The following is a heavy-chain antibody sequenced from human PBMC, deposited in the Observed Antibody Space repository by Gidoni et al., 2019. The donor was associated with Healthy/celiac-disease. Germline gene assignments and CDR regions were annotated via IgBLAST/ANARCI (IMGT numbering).Heavy chain of an antibody. CDR1: GYSFTSYW. D-gene: IGHD3-22*01. CDR3: ARPYYYDSSGYYKGGYYFDY. J-gene: IGHJ4*02. Sequence: EVQLVQSGAEVKKPGESLKISCKGSGYSFTSYWLGWVRQMPGKGLEWMGIIYPGDSDTRYSPSFQGQVTISADKSISTAYLQWSSLKASDTAMYYCARPYYYDSSGYYKGGYYFDYWGQGTLVTVSS. V-gene: IGHV5-51*01. CDR2: IYPGDSDT.